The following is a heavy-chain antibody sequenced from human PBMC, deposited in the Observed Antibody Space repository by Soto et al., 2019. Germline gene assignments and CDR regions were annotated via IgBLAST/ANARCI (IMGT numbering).Heavy chain of an antibody. CDR3: ARVLMASRGGAYGMDV. CDR2: IYHSGSV. D-gene: IGHD3-10*01. V-gene: IGHV4-4*02. J-gene: IGHJ6*02. CDR1: GGSISSSNW. Sequence: QVQLQESGPGLLKPSGTLSLTCAVSGGSISSSNWWSWVRQPPGKGLGWIGEIYHSGSVDYNPSRKTSSTISVDRSKNQLPLRLSAVTAADTAVYSCARVLMASRGGAYGMDVWGQGTTVTVSS.